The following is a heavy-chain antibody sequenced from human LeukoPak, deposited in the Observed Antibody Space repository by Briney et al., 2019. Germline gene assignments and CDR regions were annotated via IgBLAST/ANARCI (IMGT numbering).Heavy chain of an antibody. CDR1: GGTFSSYA. D-gene: IGHD2-15*01. CDR2: IIPIFGTA. CDR3: ARIYCSGGSCPDY. Sequence: VASVKVSCKASGGTFSSYAISWVRQAPGQGLEWMGGIIPIFGTANYAQKFQGRVTITADKSTSTAYMELSSLRSEDTAVYYCARIYCSGGSCPDYWGQGTLVTVSS. J-gene: IGHJ4*02. V-gene: IGHV1-69*06.